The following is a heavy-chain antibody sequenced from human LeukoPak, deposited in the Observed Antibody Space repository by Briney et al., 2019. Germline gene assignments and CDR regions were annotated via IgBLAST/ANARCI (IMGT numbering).Heavy chain of an antibody. J-gene: IGHJ4*02. CDR2: IYTSGST. D-gene: IGHD3-3*01. Sequence: SETLSLTCTVSGGSISSGSYYWSWIRQPAGKGLEWIGRIYTSGSTNYNPSLESRVTISVDTSKNQFSLKLSPVTAADTAVYYCAREGLRGYDFWSGYPGGYYFDYWGQGTLVTVSS. V-gene: IGHV4-61*02. CDR3: AREGLRGYDFWSGYPGGYYFDY. CDR1: GGSISSGSYY.